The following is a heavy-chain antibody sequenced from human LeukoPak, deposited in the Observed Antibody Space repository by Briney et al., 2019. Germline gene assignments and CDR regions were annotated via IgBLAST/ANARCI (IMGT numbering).Heavy chain of an antibody. CDR2: IVGSATDT. Sequence: QPGGSLRLSCAASGFNFSTYSMNWVRQAPGKGLEWVSGIVGSATDTYYGDSVKGRFTISRDNSKNTLYLQMNSLRAEDTAVYYCARAHYYDSSGFDYWGQGTLVTVSS. D-gene: IGHD3-22*01. V-gene: IGHV3-23*01. J-gene: IGHJ4*02. CDR3: ARAHYYDSSGFDY. CDR1: GFNFSTYS.